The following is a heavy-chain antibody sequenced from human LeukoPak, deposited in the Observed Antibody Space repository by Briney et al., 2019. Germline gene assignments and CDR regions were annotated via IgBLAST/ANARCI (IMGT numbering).Heavy chain of an antibody. V-gene: IGHV4-31*03. Sequence: SETLSLTCTVSGGSISSGGYYWSWVRQHPGKGLEWIGYIYYSGSTYYNPSLKSRVTISVDTSKNQFSLKLSSVTAADTAVYYCARGRYSGSSPQLGSFYYYYGMDVWGQGNTVTVSS. CDR3: ARGRYSGSSPQLGSFYYYYGMDV. J-gene: IGHJ6*02. CDR1: GGSISSGGYY. D-gene: IGHD6-19*01. CDR2: IYYSGST.